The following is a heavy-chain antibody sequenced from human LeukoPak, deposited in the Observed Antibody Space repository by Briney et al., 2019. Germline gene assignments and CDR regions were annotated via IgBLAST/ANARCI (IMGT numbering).Heavy chain of an antibody. CDR1: GFTFSSYS. CDR2: IDTSSSTI. CDR3: ARCSSTGCASSPLAGYLY. V-gene: IGHV3-48*04. J-gene: IGHJ4*02. D-gene: IGHD2-2*01. Sequence: GGSLRLSCVASGFTFSSYSMSWVRQAPGKGLEWVSYIDTSSSTIYYADSVKGRFTISRDNAKNSLYLQMNSLRAEDTAVYYCARCSSTGCASSPLAGYLYWGQGTLVTVSS.